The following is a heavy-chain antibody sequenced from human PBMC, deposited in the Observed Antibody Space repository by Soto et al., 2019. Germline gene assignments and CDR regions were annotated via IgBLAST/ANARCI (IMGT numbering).Heavy chain of an antibody. D-gene: IGHD1-26*01. V-gene: IGHV1-18*01. Sequence: QVQLVQSGAEVKKPGASVKVSCKASGYTFSKFGISWVRQAPGQGLEWLGWLSTYKEDRNYAQRVQDRVSMTADTFSSTVYMELKTLISDDTAVYYCARISLGPAPTDAFVIWGQGTMVTVSS. J-gene: IGHJ3*02. CDR2: LSTYKEDR. CDR3: ARISLGPAPTDAFVI. CDR1: GYTFSKFG.